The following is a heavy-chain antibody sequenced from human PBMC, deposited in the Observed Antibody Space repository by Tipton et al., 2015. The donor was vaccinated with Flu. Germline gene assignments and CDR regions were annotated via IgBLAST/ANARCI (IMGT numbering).Heavy chain of an antibody. CDR3: ARGTYAGRSYYLDY. V-gene: IGHV4-59*08. Sequence: LRLSCTVSGSSISSYYWSWIRQPPGKGLEWIAYIYYTGSTNYNPSLKSRVTMSVDTSKNQFSLRLSSVTAADTAVYYCARGTYAGRSYYLDYWGHGILVTVSS. D-gene: IGHD1-26*01. CDR2: IYYTGST. J-gene: IGHJ4*01. CDR1: GSSISSYY.